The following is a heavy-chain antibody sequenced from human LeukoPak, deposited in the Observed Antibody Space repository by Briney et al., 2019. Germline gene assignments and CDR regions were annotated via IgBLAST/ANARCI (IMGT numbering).Heavy chain of an antibody. V-gene: IGHV1-69*04. CDR3: ALINSGYDYLAYSSSQNWFDP. D-gene: IGHD5-12*01. Sequence: ASVKVSCKASGGTFSSYAISWVRQPPAQGLEWMGRIIPIFGIANYAQKLQGRVTITADKSTSTAYMELSSLRSEDTAVYYCALINSGYDYLAYSSSQNWFDPWGQGTLVTVSS. J-gene: IGHJ5*02. CDR1: GGTFSSYA. CDR2: IIPIFGIA.